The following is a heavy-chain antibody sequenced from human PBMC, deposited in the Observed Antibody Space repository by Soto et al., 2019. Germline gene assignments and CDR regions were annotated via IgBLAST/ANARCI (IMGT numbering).Heavy chain of an antibody. V-gene: IGHV3-21*01. Sequence: EVQLVESGGGLVKPGGSLRLSCAASGFTFSDYYINWVRQAPGKGLEWVSSISSSSSDIYYADSVKGRFTVSRDNAKNSLSLQINSLRAEDTAVYYCAREIRYCGGGSCYTVGAFEIWGQGTMVTVSS. J-gene: IGHJ3*02. D-gene: IGHD2-15*01. CDR1: GFTFSDYY. CDR2: ISSSSSDI. CDR3: AREIRYCGGGSCYTVGAFEI.